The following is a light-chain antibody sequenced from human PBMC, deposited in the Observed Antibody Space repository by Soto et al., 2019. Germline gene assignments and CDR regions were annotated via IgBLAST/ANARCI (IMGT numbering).Light chain of an antibody. CDR3: QQYKNYLT. CDR2: GAS. CDR1: QSVSIW. J-gene: IGKJ1*01. Sequence: DIQITQSPSTLSASVGDRVTFTWRASQSVSIWLAWYQQKPGKAPKLLISGASTLESGVPSRFSGSGSGTEFTLTISSLQPDDFATYYCQQYKNYLTFGQGTKVDIK. V-gene: IGKV1-5*01.